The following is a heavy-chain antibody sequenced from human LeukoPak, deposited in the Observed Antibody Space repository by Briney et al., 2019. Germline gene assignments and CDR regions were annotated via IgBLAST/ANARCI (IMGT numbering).Heavy chain of an antibody. J-gene: IGHJ4*02. Sequence: PGGSLRLSCAASGFTFSSYAMNWVRQAPGKGLELVSAISVSGTKTYTADFVKGRFIISRDNSKNTLYLQMNSLTAEDTAVYYFAKDTIPNSSSWSIDKWGQGTLVTVSS. CDR3: AKDTIPNSSSWSIDK. CDR2: ISVSGTKT. V-gene: IGHV3-23*01. D-gene: IGHD6-13*01. CDR1: GFTFSSYA.